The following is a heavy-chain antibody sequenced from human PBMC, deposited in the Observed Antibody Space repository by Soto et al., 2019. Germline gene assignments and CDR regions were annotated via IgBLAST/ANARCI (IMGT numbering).Heavy chain of an antibody. CDR2: ISSSSSTI. CDR3: ARDPRQATAMVSRPNDY. Sequence: GGSQRLSCAASGFTFSCYSMNWVRQAPGKGLEWVSYISSSSSTIYYADSVKGRFTISRDNAKNSLYLQMNSLRDEDKAVYYYARDPRQATAMVSRPNDYWGQGTLVTVSS. V-gene: IGHV3-48*02. J-gene: IGHJ4*02. D-gene: IGHD5-18*01. CDR1: GFTFSCYS.